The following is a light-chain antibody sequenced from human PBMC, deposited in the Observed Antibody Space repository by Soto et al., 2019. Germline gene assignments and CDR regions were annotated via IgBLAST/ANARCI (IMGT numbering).Light chain of an antibody. CDR2: DAS. CDR3: QQRSNWP. J-gene: IGKJ3*01. Sequence: EIVLTQSPATLSLSPGERATLSCRASQGVSRYLAWYQQKPGQAPRLLIYDASNRATGIPARFSGSGSGTDFTLTISSLEPEDFAVYYCQQRSNWPFGPGTKVDIK. V-gene: IGKV3-11*01. CDR1: QGVSRY.